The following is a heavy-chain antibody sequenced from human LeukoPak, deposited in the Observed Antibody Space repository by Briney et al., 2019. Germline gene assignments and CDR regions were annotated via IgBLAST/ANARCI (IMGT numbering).Heavy chain of an antibody. CDR3: ARPGRDCSGGSCYNSTHGMDV. Sequence: GESLRISCKGSGYSFTSYWISWVRQMPGKGLEWMGRIDPSDSYTNYSPSFQGHVTISADKSISTAYLQWSSLKASDTAMYYCARPGRDCSGGSCYNSTHGMDVWGQGTTVTVSS. J-gene: IGHJ6*02. V-gene: IGHV5-10-1*01. CDR2: IDPSDSYT. D-gene: IGHD2-15*01. CDR1: GYSFTSYW.